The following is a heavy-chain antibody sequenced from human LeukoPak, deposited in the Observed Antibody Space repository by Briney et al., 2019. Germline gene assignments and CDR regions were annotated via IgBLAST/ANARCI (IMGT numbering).Heavy chain of an antibody. CDR1: GFTFSSYA. D-gene: IGHD3-3*01. V-gene: IGHV3-23*01. J-gene: IGHJ4*02. CDR3: AKTCPDYDFWSGYYAGPFDY. CDR2: ISGSGGST. Sequence: GGSLGLSCAASGFTFSSYAMSWVRQAPGKGLEWVSAISGSGGSTYYADSVKGRFTISRDNSKNTLYLQMNSLRAEDTAVYYCAKTCPDYDFWSGYYAGPFDYWGQGTLVTVSS.